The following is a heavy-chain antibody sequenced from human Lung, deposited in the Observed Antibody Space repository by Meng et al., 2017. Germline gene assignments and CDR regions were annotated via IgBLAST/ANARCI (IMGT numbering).Heavy chain of an antibody. V-gene: IGHV4-34*01. CDR3: ARGPTTMAHDFDY. Sequence: QVQLQQGGAGLCKPSVTLSLTCVVSGGSFSDYYWSWIRQPPGKGLEWIGEINHSGSTNYNPSLESRATISVDTSQNNLSLKLSSVTAADSAVYYCARGPTTMAHDFDYWGQGTLVTVSS. CDR2: INHSGST. CDR1: GGSFSDYY. J-gene: IGHJ4*02. D-gene: IGHD4-11*01.